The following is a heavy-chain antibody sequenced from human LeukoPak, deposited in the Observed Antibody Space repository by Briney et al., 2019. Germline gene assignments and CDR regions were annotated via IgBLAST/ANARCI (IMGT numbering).Heavy chain of an antibody. J-gene: IGHJ3*01. CDR3: ASQYYDSSGYFQNDAFDV. CDR1: GYSFTNYW. V-gene: IGHV5-51*01. Sequence: RRGESLKISCKGSGYSFTNYWIGWVRQMPGKGLEWMGIFYPLDSDTRYSPSFQGQVTISADKSTSTAYLQWSSLKASDTAMYYCASQYYDSSGYFQNDAFDVWGQGTMVTVSS. CDR2: FYPLDSDT. D-gene: IGHD3-22*01.